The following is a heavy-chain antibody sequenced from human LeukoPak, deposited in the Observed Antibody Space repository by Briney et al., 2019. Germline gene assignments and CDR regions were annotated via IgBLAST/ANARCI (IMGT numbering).Heavy chain of an antibody. CDR2: IHKSAIT. J-gene: IGHJ3*02. D-gene: IGHD3-22*01. CDR3: AKDYYDSSGYYYVFLDAFDI. V-gene: IGHV3-53*01. Sequence: PGGSLRLSCAASGFTVSSNYMTWVRQAPGKGLEWVSVIHKSAITYYADTVKGRFTISRDNSKNTLYLQMNSLRAEDTAVYYCAKDYYDSSGYYYVFLDAFDIWGQGTMVTVSS. CDR1: GFTVSSNY.